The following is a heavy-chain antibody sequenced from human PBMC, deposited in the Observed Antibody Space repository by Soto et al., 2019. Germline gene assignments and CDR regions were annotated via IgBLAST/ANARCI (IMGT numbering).Heavy chain of an antibody. CDR1: GCSIRSSNW. Sequence: PSETLSLTCAVSGCSIRSSNWWIWVRQPPGKGLKWIGEIYNSGSTNNNPSLKSRVTISVDKSKNQFSLKLSSVTAADTAVYYCAREGISASGNPDYYYYGMDVWGQGSTVTVSS. V-gene: IGHV4-4*02. D-gene: IGHD6-13*01. CDR3: AREGISASGNPDYYYYGMDV. CDR2: IYNSGST. J-gene: IGHJ6*02.